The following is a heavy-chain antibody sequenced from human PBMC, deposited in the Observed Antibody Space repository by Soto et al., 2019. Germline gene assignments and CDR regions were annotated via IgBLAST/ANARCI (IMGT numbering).Heavy chain of an antibody. CDR2: ISAKTGNT. CDR1: GYTFTDYG. Sequence: QVQLVQSGAEVKKPGASVKVSCKASGYTFTDYGISWVRQAPGQGLEWMGWISAKTGNTNYAQIVQGRATLTTDTSARTAYMERRSLRSADTAIYDCATDRCQYDSSGQGDYWGQGTLVTVSS. J-gene: IGHJ4*02. V-gene: IGHV1-18*04. CDR3: ATDRCQYDSSGQGDY. D-gene: IGHD3-22*01.